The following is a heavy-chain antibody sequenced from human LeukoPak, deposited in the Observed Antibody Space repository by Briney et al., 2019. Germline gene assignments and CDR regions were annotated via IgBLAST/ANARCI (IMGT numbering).Heavy chain of an antibody. J-gene: IGHJ6*02. V-gene: IGHV4-4*07. CDR2: IYTSGST. D-gene: IGHD3-10*01. CDR1: GGSISSYY. Sequence: SETLSLTCTVSGGSISSYYWSWVRQPAGKGLEWIGRIYTSGSTNYNPSLKSRVTMSVDTSKNQFSLKLSSVTAADTAVYYCARGLLLWFGESRMDVWGQGTTVTVSS. CDR3: ARGLLLWFGESRMDV.